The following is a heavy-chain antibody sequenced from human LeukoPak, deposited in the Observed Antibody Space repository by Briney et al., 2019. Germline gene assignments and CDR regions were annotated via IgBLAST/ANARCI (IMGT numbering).Heavy chain of an antibody. D-gene: IGHD3-22*01. CDR3: VRDPYDNSGYSFGAFDI. CDR2: IKRDGSEE. CDR1: GFPFSTSW. J-gene: IGHJ3*02. V-gene: IGHV3-7*01. Sequence: GSLELSCAASGFPFSTSWMNWVRPAPGKGLEWVGNIKRDGSEEYYVDSVKGRFTISRDNAKNSLYLQMNTLRVEDTAVYYCVRDPYDNSGYSFGAFDIWGQGTLVTVSS.